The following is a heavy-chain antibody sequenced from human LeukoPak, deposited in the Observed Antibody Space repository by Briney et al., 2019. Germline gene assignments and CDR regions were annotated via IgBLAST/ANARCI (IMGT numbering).Heavy chain of an antibody. J-gene: IGHJ4*02. CDR2: ISRGGSTI. CDR1: GFTFSSYE. CDR3: ARVSTGSEYFDY. V-gene: IGHV3-48*03. Sequence: GGSPRLSCAASGFTFSSYEMNWVRQAPGKGLEWVSYISRGGSTIFSADSEKGRFTTSRDNAKNSLFLQMNSLRAEDTAVYYCARVSTGSEYFDYWGQGTLVTVSS.